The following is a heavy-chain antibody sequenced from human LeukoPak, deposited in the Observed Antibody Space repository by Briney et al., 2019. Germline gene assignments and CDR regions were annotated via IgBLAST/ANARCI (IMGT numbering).Heavy chain of an antibody. CDR3: ARDASPGYFDL. D-gene: IGHD2-15*01. CDR1: GFTFSSYW. Sequence: GGSRRLSFAVSGFTFSSYWMHWVRQGPGKGLAWVSRITSDGSATDYADSVKGRFTISRDNATNTLYLHMDSLSDEDTAVYYCARDASPGYFDLWGRGTLVTVSS. CDR2: ITSDGSAT. J-gene: IGHJ2*01. V-gene: IGHV3-74*01.